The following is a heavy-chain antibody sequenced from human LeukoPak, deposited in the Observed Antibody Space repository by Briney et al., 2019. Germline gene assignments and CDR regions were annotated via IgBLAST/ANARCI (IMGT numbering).Heavy chain of an antibody. V-gene: IGHV1-69*05. Sequence: SVKVSCKASGGTFSSYAISWVRQAPGQGLEWMGGIIPIFGTANYAQKFQGRVTMTRDMSTSTDYMELSSLRSEDTAVYYCARAYGYDYVWGSYRLFDYWGQGTLVTVSS. D-gene: IGHD3-16*02. CDR1: GGTFSSYA. CDR2: IIPIFGTA. CDR3: ARAYGYDYVWGSYRLFDY. J-gene: IGHJ4*02.